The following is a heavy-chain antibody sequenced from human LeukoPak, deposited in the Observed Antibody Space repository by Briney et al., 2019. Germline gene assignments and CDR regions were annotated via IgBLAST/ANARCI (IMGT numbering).Heavy chain of an antibody. CDR1: RFTVSTNC. CDR3: ARGRGTYYFDY. CDR2: IYSGGST. Sequence: GGSLRLSCAASRFTVSTNCMSWVRQAPGKGLEWVSVIYSGGSTYYADSVKGRFTISRDNSKNTLYLQMNSLRAEDTAVYYCARGRGTYYFDYWGQGTLVTVSS. D-gene: IGHD3-10*01. J-gene: IGHJ4*02. V-gene: IGHV3-53*01.